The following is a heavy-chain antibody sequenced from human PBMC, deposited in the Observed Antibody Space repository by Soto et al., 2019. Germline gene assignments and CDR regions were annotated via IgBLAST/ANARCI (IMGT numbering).Heavy chain of an antibody. V-gene: IGHV3-30-3*01. D-gene: IGHD5-18*01. Sequence: GGSLRLSCAASGFTFSSYAMHWVRQAPGKGLEWVAVISYDGSNKYYADSVKGRFTISRDNSKNTQYLQMNSLRAEETAVYYCARDPADTAMVNQSYYFDYWGQGTLVTVSS. CDR3: ARDPADTAMVNQSYYFDY. CDR1: GFTFSSYA. CDR2: ISYDGSNK. J-gene: IGHJ4*02.